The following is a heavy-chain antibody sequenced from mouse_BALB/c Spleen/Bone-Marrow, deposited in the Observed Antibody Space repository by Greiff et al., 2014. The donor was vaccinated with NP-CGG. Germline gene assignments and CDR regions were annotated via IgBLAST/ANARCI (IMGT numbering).Heavy chain of an antibody. CDR1: GFAFSTYD. Sequence: DVQLVESGGGLVKPGGSLKLSCAASGFAFSTYDMSWVRQTPEKRLEWVAYISSGGGNTYYPDTVKGRFTISRDNAKNTLSLQMSSLMSEDAAIFFCGRHSRGYDGFANCGQGTLVTVSA. D-gene: IGHD2-2*01. CDR2: ISSGGGNT. J-gene: IGHJ3*01. V-gene: IGHV5-12-1*01. CDR3: GRHSRGYDGFAN.